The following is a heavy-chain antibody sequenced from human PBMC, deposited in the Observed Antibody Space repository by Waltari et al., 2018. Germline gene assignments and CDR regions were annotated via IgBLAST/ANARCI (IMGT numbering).Heavy chain of an antibody. D-gene: IGHD5-12*01. CDR1: GGTFSSYA. Sequence: QVQLVQSGAEVKKPGSSVKVSCKASGGTFSSYAISWVRQAPGQGLEWMGGFMPILGTANYAQKFQGRVTMTGDESTSTAYMELSSLRAEDTAVYYCARDGDGYNFDYYYGMDVWGQGTTVTVSS. J-gene: IGHJ6*02. CDR2: FMPILGTA. V-gene: IGHV1-69*01. CDR3: ARDGDGYNFDYYYGMDV.